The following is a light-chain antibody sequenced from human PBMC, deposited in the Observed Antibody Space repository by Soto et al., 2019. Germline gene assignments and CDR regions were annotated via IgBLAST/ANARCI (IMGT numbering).Light chain of an antibody. V-gene: IGLV7-43*01. CDR2: STT. CDR3: LLYSGGTWL. CDR1: TGAVTSAYY. Sequence: QTVVTQEPSLTVSPGGTVTLTCASNTGAVTSAYYPNWFQQKPGQAPRALIYSTTNKQSWTPARFSGSLLVGKAALTLSGVQPEDEAEYYCLLYSGGTWLFGGGTKLTVL. J-gene: IGLJ3*02.